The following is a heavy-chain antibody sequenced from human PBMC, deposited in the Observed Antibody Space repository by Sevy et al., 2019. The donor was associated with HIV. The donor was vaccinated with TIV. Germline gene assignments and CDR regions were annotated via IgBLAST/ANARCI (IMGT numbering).Heavy chain of an antibody. CDR2: IKGDGSEK. J-gene: IGHJ6*02. CDR3: ARDCNSATCLWGLDV. V-gene: IGHV3-7*03. D-gene: IGHD1-26*01. CDR1: GFTFSHYW. Sequence: GGSLRLSCAASGFTFSHYWMTWVRQAPGKGPEWVANIKGDGSEKYYVDSVRGRFTISRDNAKYSLYLQMNSLRGEDTALYYCARDCNSATCLWGLDVWGQGTTVTVSS.